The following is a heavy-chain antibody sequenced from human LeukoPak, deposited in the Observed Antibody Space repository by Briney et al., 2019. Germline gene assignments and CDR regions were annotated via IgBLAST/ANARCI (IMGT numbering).Heavy chain of an antibody. Sequence: PSETLSLTCTVSGGSINTYYWSWMREPPGKGLEGSAYVRDNGESNYKLSLKSRVAISLDTANNQISLRLNFVTAADTAIYYCARQPANTAAFDIWGLGTMVTVSS. J-gene: IGHJ3*02. CDR3: ARQPANTAAFDI. CDR1: GGSINTYY. V-gene: IGHV4-59*08. D-gene: IGHD5-18*01. CDR2: VRDNGES.